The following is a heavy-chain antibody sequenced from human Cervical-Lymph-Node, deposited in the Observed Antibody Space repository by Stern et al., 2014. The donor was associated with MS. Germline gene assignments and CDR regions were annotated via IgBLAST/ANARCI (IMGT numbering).Heavy chain of an antibody. V-gene: IGHV2-5*02. CDR1: GFSLSASGAG. CDR2: IYWDDDK. CDR3: SRLSYAYGGNFDY. Sequence: TLRESGPTLVKPTQTPTLPCNFSGFSLSASGAGAGWIRQPPGKALDWLALIYWDDDKRYSPSLRSRVTITKDTSKNRVVLTMTNMDPVDTATYFCSRLSYAYGGNFDYWGQGTLVTVSS. D-gene: IGHD4-23*01. J-gene: IGHJ4*02.